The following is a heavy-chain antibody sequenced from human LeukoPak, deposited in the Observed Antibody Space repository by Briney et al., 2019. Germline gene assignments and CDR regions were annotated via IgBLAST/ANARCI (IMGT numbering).Heavy chain of an antibody. CDR2: ISGSGGST. J-gene: IGHJ4*02. CDR3: AKSPIRGVVTN. D-gene: IGHD3-10*01. V-gene: IGHV3-23*01. CDR1: GFTVSNNY. Sequence: PGGSLRLSCAASGFTVSNNYMNWVRQAPGKGLEWVSAISGSGGSTYYADSVKGRFTISRDNSKNTLYLQMNSLRAEDTAVYYCAKSPIRGVVTNWGQGTLVTVSS.